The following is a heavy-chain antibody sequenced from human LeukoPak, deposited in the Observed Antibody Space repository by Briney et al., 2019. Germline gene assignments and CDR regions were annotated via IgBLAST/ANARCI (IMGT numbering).Heavy chain of an antibody. V-gene: IGHV1-46*01. Sequence: ASVKVSCKASGYTFTSYYMHWVRQAPGQGLEWMGIINPSGGSTSYAQKFQGRVTMTRDMSTSTVYMELSSLRSEDTAVYSCARDSGGGYDSGAVYWGQGTLVTVCS. CDR2: INPSGGST. CDR1: GYTFTSYY. J-gene: IGHJ4*02. D-gene: IGHD5-12*01. CDR3: ARDSGGGYDSGAVY.